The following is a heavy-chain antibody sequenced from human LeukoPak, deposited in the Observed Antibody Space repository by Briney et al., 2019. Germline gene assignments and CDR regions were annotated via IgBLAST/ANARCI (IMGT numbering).Heavy chain of an antibody. V-gene: IGHV3-21*01. CDR2: ISSSSYI. CDR1: GFTFSSYS. D-gene: IGHD3-10*01. CDR3: ARWFGEDDAFDI. Sequence: PGGSLRLSCAASGFTFSSYSMNWVRQAPGKGLEWVSSISSSSYIYYADSVKGRFTISRDNAKNSLYLQMNSQRAEDTAVYYCARWFGEDDAFDIWGQGTMVTVSS. J-gene: IGHJ3*02.